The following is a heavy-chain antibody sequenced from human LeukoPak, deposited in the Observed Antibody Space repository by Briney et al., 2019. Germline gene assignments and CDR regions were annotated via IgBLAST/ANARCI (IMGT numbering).Heavy chain of an antibody. Sequence: ASVKVSCKASGGTFSSYAISWVRQATGQGLEWMGWMNPNSGNTGYAQKFQGRVTMTRSTSISTAYMELSSLRPEDTAVYYCARVQRVKFPLKYYFDYWGQGTLVTVSS. CDR1: GGTFSSYA. V-gene: IGHV1-8*02. CDR3: ARVQRVKFPLKYYFDY. J-gene: IGHJ4*02. D-gene: IGHD3-10*01. CDR2: MNPNSGNT.